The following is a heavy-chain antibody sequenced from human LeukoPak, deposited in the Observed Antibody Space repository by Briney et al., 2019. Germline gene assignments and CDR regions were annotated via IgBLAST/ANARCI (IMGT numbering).Heavy chain of an antibody. CDR3: ARAPSRYNWNDEFGY. CDR1: GGSFSGYY. J-gene: IGHJ4*02. Sequence: SEALSLTCAVYGGSFSGYYWSWLRQPPGKGLEWIGEINHSGSTNYNPSLKSRVTISVDTSKNQFSLKLSSVTAADTAVYYCARAPSRYNWNDEFGYWGQGTLVTVSS. D-gene: IGHD1-1*01. CDR2: INHSGST. V-gene: IGHV4-34*01.